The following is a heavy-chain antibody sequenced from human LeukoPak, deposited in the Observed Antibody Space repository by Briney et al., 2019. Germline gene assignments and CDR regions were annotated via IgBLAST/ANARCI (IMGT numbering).Heavy chain of an antibody. D-gene: IGHD2-2*01. J-gene: IGHJ4*02. V-gene: IGHV1-3*01. CDR1: GYTFTSYA. Sequence: ASVKVSCKASGYTFTSYAMHWVRQAPGQRLEWMGWINAGNGNTKYSQKIQGRVTITRDTSASTAYMELSSLRSEDTAVYCCARAIVVVPAAMNYWGQGTLVTVSS. CDR3: ARAIVVVPAAMNY. CDR2: INAGNGNT.